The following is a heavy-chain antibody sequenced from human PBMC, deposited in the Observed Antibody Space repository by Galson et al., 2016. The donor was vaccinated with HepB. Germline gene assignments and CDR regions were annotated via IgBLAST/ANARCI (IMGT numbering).Heavy chain of an antibody. Sequence: SVKVSCKASKYMFTSFFIHWVRQAPGQGLEWMGMISPSGRSTTYAQNFRGRVTMTSDTSTTAVYMELNSLKFEDTAMYYCARQLSSRPFDDWGQGNLVTVSS. CDR1: KYMFTSFF. CDR2: ISPSGRST. J-gene: IGHJ4*02. D-gene: IGHD5-24*01. CDR3: ARQLSSRPFDD. V-gene: IGHV1-46*01.